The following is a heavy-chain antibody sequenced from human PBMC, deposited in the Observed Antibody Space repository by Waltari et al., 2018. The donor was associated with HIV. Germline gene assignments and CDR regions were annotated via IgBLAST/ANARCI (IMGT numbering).Heavy chain of an antibody. D-gene: IGHD6-19*01. CDR2: ISSNGGST. V-gene: IGHV3-64*01. Sequence: EVQLVELGGGLVQPGGSLRLSCAASGFTFSSSAMHWVRQAPGKGLEYVSAISSNGGSTYYANSVKGRFTISRDNSKNTLYLQMGSLRAEDMAVYYCARDTAPEQWLVPSFDYWGQGTLVTVSS. CDR1: GFTFSSSA. CDR3: ARDTAPEQWLVPSFDY. J-gene: IGHJ4*02.